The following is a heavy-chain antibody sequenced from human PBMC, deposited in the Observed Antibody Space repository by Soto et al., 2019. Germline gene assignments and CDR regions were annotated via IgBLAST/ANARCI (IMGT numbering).Heavy chain of an antibody. V-gene: IGHV1-18*01. CDR3: ARDCSAGTCYSIFWYFDL. Sequence: QVQLGQSGAEVKKPGASVKVSCKASGYTFTNYAINWVRQAPGQGLEWMGRISTYNGNTNYAQKFQGRVTMTTDTSTSTAYMELTSLSSDDTAVYYCARDCSAGTCYSIFWYFDLWGRDTLVTVSS. J-gene: IGHJ2*01. D-gene: IGHD2-15*01. CDR1: GYTFTNYA. CDR2: ISTYNGNT.